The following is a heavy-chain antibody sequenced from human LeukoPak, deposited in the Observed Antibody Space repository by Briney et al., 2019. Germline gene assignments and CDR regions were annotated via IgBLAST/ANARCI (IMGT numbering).Heavy chain of an antibody. V-gene: IGHV4-59*01. CDR1: GGSISNYY. J-gene: IGHJ4*02. CDR2: IYYSGST. CDR3: ASSTVTDAGFDY. D-gene: IGHD4-11*01. Sequence: SETLSLTCTVSGGSISNYYWSWIRQPPGKGLEWIGYIYYSGSTKYNPSLKSRVTISVDTSKNQFSLKVSSVTAADTAVYYCASSTVTDAGFDYWGQGTLVTVSS.